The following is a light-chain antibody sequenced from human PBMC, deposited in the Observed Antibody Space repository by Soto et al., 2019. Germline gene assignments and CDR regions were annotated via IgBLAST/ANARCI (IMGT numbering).Light chain of an antibody. V-gene: IGKV3-20*01. CDR3: QKSSSSPIT. Sequence: VLTQSPGTLSLSPGDSATLSCRASQSVSSSYLAWYQQKTGQAPRLLMYAESSRATGFPARLSGGGSGTDLTLTISRLEAEDFAVYYCQKSSSSPITFGQGTRLEIK. J-gene: IGKJ5*01. CDR1: QSVSSSY. CDR2: AES.